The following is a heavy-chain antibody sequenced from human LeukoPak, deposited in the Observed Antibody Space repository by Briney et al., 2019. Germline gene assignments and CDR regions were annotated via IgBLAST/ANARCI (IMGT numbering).Heavy chain of an antibody. D-gene: IGHD3-3*01. Sequence: GGSLRLSCAASGLTFSNYWMDWVRQAPGKGLEWVANIKQDGSEKNYVDSVKGRFIISRDNAKNSLYLQMNSLRAEDTAVYYCAREPTLRFLEWFGMDVWGQGTTVTVSS. CDR1: GLTFSNYW. CDR3: AREPTLRFLEWFGMDV. CDR2: IKQDGSEK. V-gene: IGHV3-7*01. J-gene: IGHJ6*02.